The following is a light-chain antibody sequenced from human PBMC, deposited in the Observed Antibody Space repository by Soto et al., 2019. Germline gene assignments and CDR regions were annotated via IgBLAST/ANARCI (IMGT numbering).Light chain of an antibody. Sequence: DIQMTQSPSTLSASVGDRVTITCRASQSVGRWLAWSQQKPGKAPKVLIYDASTLESGVPSRFSGSGSGTEFTLTISSLQPDDFATYYCQTYDVYPWTFGQGTKVEI. CDR2: DAS. V-gene: IGKV1-5*01. CDR3: QTYDVYPWT. J-gene: IGKJ1*01. CDR1: QSVGRW.